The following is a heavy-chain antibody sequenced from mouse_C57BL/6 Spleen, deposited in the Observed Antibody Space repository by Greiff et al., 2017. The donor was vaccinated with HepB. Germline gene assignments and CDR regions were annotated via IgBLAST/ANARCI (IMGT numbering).Heavy chain of an antibody. CDR1: GYTFTSYW. CDR3: ARSRGYGYGNFDY. J-gene: IGHJ2*01. CDR2: IDPSDSYT. D-gene: IGHD2-2*01. V-gene: IGHV1-69*01. Sequence: VQLQQPGAELVMPGASVKLSCKASGYTFTSYWMHWVKQRPGQGLEWIGEIDPSDSYTNYNQKFKGKSTLTVDKSSSTAYMQLSSLTSEDSAVYYCARSRGYGYGNFDYWGQGTTLTVSS.